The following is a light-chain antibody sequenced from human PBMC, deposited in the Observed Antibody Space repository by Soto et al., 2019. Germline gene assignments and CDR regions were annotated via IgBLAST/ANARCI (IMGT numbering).Light chain of an antibody. J-gene: IGLJ1*01. Sequence: QSALTQPPSASGSPGQSVAISCTGTSSDVGGYKYVSWYQQHPGKAPKLMIYEVNKRPSGVPDRFSGSKSDNTASLTVSGLQSEDEADYYCSSYAGSSNVFGTGTKLTVL. V-gene: IGLV2-8*01. CDR2: EVN. CDR3: SSYAGSSNV. CDR1: SSDVGGYKY.